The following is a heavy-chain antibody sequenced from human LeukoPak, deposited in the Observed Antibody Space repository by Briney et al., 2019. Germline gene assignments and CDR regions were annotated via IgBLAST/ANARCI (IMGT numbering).Heavy chain of an antibody. D-gene: IGHD3-22*01. J-gene: IGHJ4*02. CDR2: LSGSGAGT. CDR3: AKGTYYYDSSGSFDY. V-gene: IGHV3-23*01. Sequence: PGGSLRLSCAASGFTFSDYALGWVRQAPGRGLEWVATLSGSGAGTYYSDSVQGRFTISRDNSKNTLYLQMNSLRAEDTAVYYCAKGTYYYDSSGSFDYWGQGTLVTVSS. CDR1: GFTFSDYA.